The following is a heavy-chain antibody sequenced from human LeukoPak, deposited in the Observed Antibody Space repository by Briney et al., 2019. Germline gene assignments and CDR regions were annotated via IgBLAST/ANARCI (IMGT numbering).Heavy chain of an antibody. CDR2: IYYSGST. D-gene: IGHD4-17*01. Sequence: PSETLSLTCTVSGGSISSYYWSWIRQPPGKGLEWIGYIYYSGSTNYNPSLKSRVTISVDTSKNQFSLKLSSVTAADTAVYYCARVRFSAGPPDYWGQGTLVTVSS. V-gene: IGHV4-59*01. CDR3: ARVRFSAGPPDY. CDR1: GGSISSYY. J-gene: IGHJ4*02.